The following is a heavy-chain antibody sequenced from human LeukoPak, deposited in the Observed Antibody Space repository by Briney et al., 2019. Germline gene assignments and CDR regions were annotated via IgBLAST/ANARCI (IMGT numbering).Heavy chain of an antibody. CDR1: GASITSSHW. D-gene: IGHD4-11*01. V-gene: IGHV4-4*02. CDR3: ARTDYSNTNWFDP. J-gene: IGHJ5*02. CDR2: IHDSGTT. Sequence: PSETLSLTCAVSGASITSSHWWSWARQPPGKGLEWIGEIHDSGTTNYKPSLKSRVTMSLDKSNNQISLKLTSVTAADTAVYYCARTDYSNTNWFDPWGQGTLVTVSS.